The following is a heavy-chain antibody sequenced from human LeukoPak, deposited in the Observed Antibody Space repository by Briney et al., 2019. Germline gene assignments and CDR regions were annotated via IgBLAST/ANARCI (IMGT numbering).Heavy chain of an antibody. D-gene: IGHD1-26*01. CDR2: MNPNSGNT. CDR1: GYTFTSYD. J-gene: IGHJ6*03. CDR3: ARGPSGSYPGFFYYYMDV. Sequence: ASVKVSCKASGYTFTSYDINWVRQATGQGLEWMGWMNPNSGNTGYAQKFQGRVTMTRDTSISTAYMELSRLRSDDTAVYYCARGPSGSYPGFFYYYMDVWGKGTTVTVSS. V-gene: IGHV1-8*01.